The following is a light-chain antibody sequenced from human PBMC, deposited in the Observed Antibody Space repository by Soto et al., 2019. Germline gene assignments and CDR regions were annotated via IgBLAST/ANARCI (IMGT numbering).Light chain of an antibody. CDR3: SSYVNYNTFVI. Sequence: QSVLTQPASVSGSPGQSITISCTGTSRDVGGYNYVSWHQQHPGKAPKVIITEVSNRPSGVSNRFSGSKSGNTASLTISGLQAEDEADYYCSSYVNYNTFVIFGGGTNLTVL. CDR1: SRDVGGYNY. J-gene: IGLJ2*01. CDR2: EVS. V-gene: IGLV2-14*01.